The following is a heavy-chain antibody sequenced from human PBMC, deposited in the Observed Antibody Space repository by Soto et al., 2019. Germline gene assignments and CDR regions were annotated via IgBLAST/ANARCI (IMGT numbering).Heavy chain of an antibody. V-gene: IGHV3-30-3*01. Sequence: QVQLVESGGGVVQPGRSLRLSCAASGFTFSSYAMHWVRQAPGKGLEWVAVISYDGSNKYYADSVKGRFTISRDNSKHTLDLQMNSLRAEDTAVYYCARDHYDYVWGSYRYFDYWGQGTLVTVSS. CDR1: GFTFSSYA. CDR2: ISYDGSNK. D-gene: IGHD3-16*02. CDR3: ARDHYDYVWGSYRYFDY. J-gene: IGHJ4*02.